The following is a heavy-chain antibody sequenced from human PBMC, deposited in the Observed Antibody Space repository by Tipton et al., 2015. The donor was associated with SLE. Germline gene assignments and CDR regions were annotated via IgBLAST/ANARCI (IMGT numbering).Heavy chain of an antibody. CDR1: GGSISSSN. CDR2: ISGSGGST. J-gene: IGHJ4*02. D-gene: IGHD5-18*01. V-gene: IGHV3-23*01. Sequence: LSLTCAVSGGSISSSNWWSWVRQAPGKGLEWVSAISGSGGSTYYADSVKGRFTISRDNSKNTLYLQMNSLRAEDTAVYYCAKGRVDTAMVGVDYWGQGTLVTVSS. CDR3: AKGRVDTAMVGVDY.